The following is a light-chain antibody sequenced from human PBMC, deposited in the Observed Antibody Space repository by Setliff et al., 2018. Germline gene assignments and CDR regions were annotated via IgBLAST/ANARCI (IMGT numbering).Light chain of an antibody. Sequence: QSALTQPASVSGSPGQSITISCSGTSSDVGSYELVSWYQQHPGKAPKLIIYGVSNRPSGVSSRFSGSKSGNTASLTISGLQTEDEADYYCTAYTSGTTDVFGTGTKGTVL. J-gene: IGLJ1*01. CDR2: GVS. CDR3: TAYTSGTTDV. CDR1: SSDVGSYEL. V-gene: IGLV2-14*03.